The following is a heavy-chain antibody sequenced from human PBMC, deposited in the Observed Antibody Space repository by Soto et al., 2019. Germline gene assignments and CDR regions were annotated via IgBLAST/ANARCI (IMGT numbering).Heavy chain of an antibody. J-gene: IGHJ5*02. V-gene: IGHV1-24*01. CDR1: GYTLNEVA. Sequence: QVQLVQSGAEVKKPGASVKVSCKVSGYTLNEVAMHWVRQAPGKGLEWLGGFDTDEAETIYAQHCQGRVTMTEDTSTDTVYMELSSLRSEDTALYFCTTYHGDYNFDHWGQGTLVTVSS. D-gene: IGHD4-17*01. CDR3: TTYHGDYNFDH. CDR2: FDTDEAET.